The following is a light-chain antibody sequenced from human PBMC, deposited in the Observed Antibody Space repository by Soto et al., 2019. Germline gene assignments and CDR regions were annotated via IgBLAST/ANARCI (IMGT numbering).Light chain of an antibody. CDR3: QQNNNWPPLT. CDR2: GAS. CDR1: QSVSTN. Sequence: EIVMTQSPATLSVSPGERATLSCRASQSVSTNLAWYQHKPGQAPRLLIYGASIRATGIPARFSGSGSGTEFTLTLSSLQSEDFAIYYCQQNNNWPPLTFGGGTKVEI. J-gene: IGKJ4*01. V-gene: IGKV3-15*01.